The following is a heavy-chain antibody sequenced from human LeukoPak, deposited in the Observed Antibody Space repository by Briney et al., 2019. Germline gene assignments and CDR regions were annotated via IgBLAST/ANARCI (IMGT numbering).Heavy chain of an antibody. Sequence: SETLSLTCTVSGGSISSYYWSWIRQPPGKGLEWIGEINHSGSTNYNPSLKSRVTISVDTSKNRFSLKLSSVTAADTAVYYCAKEETMTTVTTYDYWGQGTLVTVSS. J-gene: IGHJ4*02. CDR2: INHSGST. CDR1: GGSISSYY. D-gene: IGHD4-17*01. CDR3: AKEETMTTVTTYDY. V-gene: IGHV4-34*01.